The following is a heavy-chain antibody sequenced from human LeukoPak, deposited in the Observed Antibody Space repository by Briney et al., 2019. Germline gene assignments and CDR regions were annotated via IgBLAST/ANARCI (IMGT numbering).Heavy chain of an antibody. CDR3: ARAGSGSGSYLGY. D-gene: IGHD3-10*01. V-gene: IGHV1-3*01. CDR2: INAGNGNT. CDR1: GYSFTGYY. J-gene: IGHJ4*02. Sequence: ASVKVSCKASGYSFTGYYIHWVRQAPGQRLEWMGWINAGNGNTKYSQKFQGRVTITRDTSASTAYMELSSLRSEDTAVYYCARAGSGSGSYLGYWGQGTLVAVSS.